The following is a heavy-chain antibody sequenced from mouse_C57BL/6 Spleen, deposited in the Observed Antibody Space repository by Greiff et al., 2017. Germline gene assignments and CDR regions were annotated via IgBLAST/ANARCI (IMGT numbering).Heavy chain of an antibody. Sequence: VKPGGSLKLSCAASGFTFSSYGMSWVRQTPDKRLEWVATISSGGSYTYYPDSVKGRFTISRDNAKNTLYLQMSSLKSEDTAMYYWASLMDYWGQGTSVTVSS. J-gene: IGHJ4*01. CDR2: ISSGGSYT. CDR1: GFTFSSYG. CDR3: ASLMDY. V-gene: IGHV5-6*01.